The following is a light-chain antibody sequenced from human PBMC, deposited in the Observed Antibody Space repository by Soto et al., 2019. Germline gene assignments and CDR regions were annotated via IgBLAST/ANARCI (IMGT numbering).Light chain of an antibody. CDR3: QQYNSYPRT. J-gene: IGKJ1*01. V-gene: IGKV1-5*03. CDR2: KTS. Sequence: DIQMTQSPSTLSASIGDRVTITCRASQSISTWLAWYQQRPGKAPRPLIYKTSNLESGVPSRFSGSGSGTEFTLTISSLQPDDFATYYSQQYNSYPRTFGQGTKVEIK. CDR1: QSISTW.